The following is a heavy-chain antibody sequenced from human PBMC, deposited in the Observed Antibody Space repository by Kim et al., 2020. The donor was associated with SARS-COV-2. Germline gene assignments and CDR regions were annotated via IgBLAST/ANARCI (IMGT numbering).Heavy chain of an antibody. D-gene: IGHD3-10*01. CDR3: ARGTQGYYGSGSYYFDY. J-gene: IGHJ4*02. Sequence: GGSLRLSCAASGLTVSSNYMSWVRQAPGKGLEWASVIYSGGATYYADSVKGRFTISRDNSKNTLYLQMNSVRAEDTAVYYCARGTQGYYGSGSYYFDYWGQGTLVTVSS. V-gene: IGHV3-66*01. CDR1: GLTVSSNY. CDR2: IYSGGAT.